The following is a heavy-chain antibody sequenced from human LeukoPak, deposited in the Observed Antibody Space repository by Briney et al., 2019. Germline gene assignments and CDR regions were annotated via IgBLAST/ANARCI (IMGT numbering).Heavy chain of an antibody. Sequence: SVKVSCKASGYTFTSYDINWVRQATGQGLEWMGGIIPIFGTANYAQKFQGRVTTTADKSTSTAYMELSSLRSEDTAVYYCARAGSGSYLNNAFDIWGQGTMVTVSS. D-gene: IGHD1-26*01. CDR3: ARAGSGSYLNNAFDI. CDR1: GYTFTSYD. CDR2: IIPIFGTA. J-gene: IGHJ3*02. V-gene: IGHV1-69*06.